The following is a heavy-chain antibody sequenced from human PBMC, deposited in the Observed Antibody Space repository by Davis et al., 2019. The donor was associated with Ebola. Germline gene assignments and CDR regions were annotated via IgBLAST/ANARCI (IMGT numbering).Heavy chain of an antibody. CDR1: GGSISSYY. CDR3: ARGGPVGSSSWVGYYYGMDV. V-gene: IGHV4-34*01. D-gene: IGHD6-6*01. J-gene: IGHJ6*02. CDR2: INHGGST. Sequence: MPSETLSLTCSVSGGSISSYYWSWIRRPPGKGLEWLGDINHGGSTNYNPSLKSRLTISVDTSKNQFSLKLSSVTAADTAVYYCARGGPVGSSSWVGYYYGMDVWGQGTTVTVSS.